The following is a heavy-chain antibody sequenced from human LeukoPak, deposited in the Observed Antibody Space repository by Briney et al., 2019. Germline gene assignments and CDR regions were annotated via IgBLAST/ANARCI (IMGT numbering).Heavy chain of an antibody. J-gene: IGHJ4*02. V-gene: IGHV4-30-4*01. CDR1: GGSISSGDYY. CDR2: IYYSGST. CDR3: ASYSNYGSSYYFDY. Sequence: SETLSLTCTVSGGSISSGDYYWSWIRQPPGKGLEWIGYIYYSGSTYYNPSLKSRVAISVDTSKNQFSLKLSSVTAADTAVYYCASYSNYGSSYYFDYWGQGTLVTVSS. D-gene: IGHD4-11*01.